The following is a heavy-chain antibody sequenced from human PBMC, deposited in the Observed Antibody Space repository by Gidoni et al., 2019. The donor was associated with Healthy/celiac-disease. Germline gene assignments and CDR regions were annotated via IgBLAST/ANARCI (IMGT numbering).Heavy chain of an antibody. D-gene: IGHD6-13*01. Sequence: QVQLVESGGGVVQPGRSLRISCAASGFTLTSNGMHWVRQAPGKGLAWVAVISYDGSNKYYADSVKGRFTISRDNSKNTLYLQMNSLRAEDTAVYYCAKSYSSSWRYYYGMDVWGQGTTVTVSS. CDR2: ISYDGSNK. CDR1: GFTLTSNG. J-gene: IGHJ6*02. V-gene: IGHV3-30*18. CDR3: AKSYSSSWRYYYGMDV.